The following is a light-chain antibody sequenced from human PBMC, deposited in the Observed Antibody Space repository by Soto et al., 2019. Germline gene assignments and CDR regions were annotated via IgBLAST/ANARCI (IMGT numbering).Light chain of an antibody. CDR1: QSISNF. Sequence: DIQLTQSPSTLSASVGDRVIMTCRASQSISNFLAWYQQKPGKAPKLLIYKASSLESGVPSRFSGSGSGTEFTLTISTLEPDDFATYYCQQYNGYSGTFGQGTKVEIK. J-gene: IGKJ1*01. V-gene: IGKV1-5*03. CDR3: QQYNGYSGT. CDR2: KAS.